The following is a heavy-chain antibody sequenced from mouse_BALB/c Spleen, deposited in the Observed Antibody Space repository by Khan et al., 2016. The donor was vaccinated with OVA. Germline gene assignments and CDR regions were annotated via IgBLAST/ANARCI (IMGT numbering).Heavy chain of an antibody. D-gene: IGHD2-10*01. J-gene: IGHJ4*01. CDR2: INTHSGVP. CDR3: ARPPYFSYTLDH. Sequence: QIQLVQSGPELKKSGETVRISCKASGYTFTTAGMQWVQKMPGKGLKWIGWINTHSGVPKYAEDFKGRFAFSLETSASTAYLQITNLKNEDTATYFCARPPYFSYTLDHWGQGTSVTVSS. V-gene: IGHV9-4*02. CDR1: GYTFTTAG.